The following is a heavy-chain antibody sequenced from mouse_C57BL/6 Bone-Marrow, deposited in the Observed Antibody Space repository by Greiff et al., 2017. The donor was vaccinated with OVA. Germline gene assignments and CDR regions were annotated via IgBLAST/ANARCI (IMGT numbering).Heavy chain of an antibody. V-gene: IGHV1-62-2*01. D-gene: IGHD1-1*01. J-gene: IGHJ4*01. CDR3: ARHESLLYYGSSYDAMDY. Sequence: VQLQQSGAELVKPGASVKLSCKASGYTFTEYTIHWVKQRSGQGLEWIGWFYPGSGSIKYNEKFKDKATLTADKSSSTVYMELSRLTSEDSAVYFCARHESLLYYGSSYDAMDYWGQGTSVTVSS. CDR1: GYTFTEYT. CDR2: FYPGSGSI.